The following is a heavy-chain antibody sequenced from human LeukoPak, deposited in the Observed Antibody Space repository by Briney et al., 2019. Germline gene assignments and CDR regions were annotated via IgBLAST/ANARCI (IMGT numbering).Heavy chain of an antibody. CDR3: AKNLYCSGGSCYSSYMDV. CDR1: GFTFSSYG. J-gene: IGHJ6*03. V-gene: IGHV3-30*02. D-gene: IGHD2-15*01. Sequence: PGGSLRLSCAAPGFTFSSYGMHWVRQAPGKGLEWVAFIRYDGSIKYYADSVKGRFTISRDNSKTTLYLQMNSLRAEDTAVYYCAKNLYCSGGSCYSSYMDVWGKGTTVTVSS. CDR2: IRYDGSIK.